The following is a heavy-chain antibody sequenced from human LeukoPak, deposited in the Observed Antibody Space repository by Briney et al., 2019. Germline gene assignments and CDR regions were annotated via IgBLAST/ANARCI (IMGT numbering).Heavy chain of an antibody. Sequence: GGSVSLLCGASGFPFSSYWMHWVRHAPGKALVWVSRINSDGSSTSYADSVKGRFTISRDNAKNTLYLQMNSLRAEDTAVYYCARDGTYYDFWSGEYGMDVWGQGTTVTVSS. CDR3: ARDGTYYDFWSGEYGMDV. CDR2: INSDGSST. J-gene: IGHJ6*02. D-gene: IGHD3-3*01. V-gene: IGHV3-74*01. CDR1: GFPFSSYW.